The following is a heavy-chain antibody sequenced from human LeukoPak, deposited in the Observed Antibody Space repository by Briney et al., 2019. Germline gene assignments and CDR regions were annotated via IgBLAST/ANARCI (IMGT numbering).Heavy chain of an antibody. CDR1: GGYFSGYY. CDR3: ARDDQYGSGSYRLLSRNWFDP. D-gene: IGHD3-10*01. V-gene: IGHV4-34*01. Sequence: SETLSLTCAVYGGYFSGYYWRWIRQPPGKGLKWIGEINHSGRTNYNPSLKSRATISVDTPKNQFSLKLSTVTAADTAVYYCARDDQYGSGSYRLLSRNWFDPWGQGTLVTVSS. J-gene: IGHJ5*02. CDR2: INHSGRT.